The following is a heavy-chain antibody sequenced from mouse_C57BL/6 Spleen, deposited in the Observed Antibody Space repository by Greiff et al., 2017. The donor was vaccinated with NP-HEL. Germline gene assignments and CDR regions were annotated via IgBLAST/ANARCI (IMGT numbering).Heavy chain of an antibody. Sequence: QVQLKQPGAELVKPGASVKLSCKASGYTFTSYWMQWVKQRPGQGLEWIGEIDPSDSYTNYNQKFKGKATLTVDTSSSTAYMQLSSLTSEDSAVYYCARLYGSSRCYFDYWGQGTTLTVSS. V-gene: IGHV1-50*01. J-gene: IGHJ2*01. D-gene: IGHD1-1*01. CDR3: ARLYGSSRCYFDY. CDR2: IDPSDSYT. CDR1: GYTFTSYW.